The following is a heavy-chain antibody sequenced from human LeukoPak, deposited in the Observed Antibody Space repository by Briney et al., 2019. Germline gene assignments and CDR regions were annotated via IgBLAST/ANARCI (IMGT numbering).Heavy chain of an antibody. CDR3: AKDSRSTLPRGRLDY. CDR2: ISGSGGTT. CDR1: GFTFSSYA. J-gene: IGHJ4*02. Sequence: GGSLRLSCAASGFTFSSYAMSWVRQAPGKGLEWVSGISGSGGTTYYADSVKGRFTISRDNSKNTYLQMNSLRAEDTAAYYCAKDSRSTLPRGRLDYEGQGTLVIVTS. V-gene: IGHV3-23*01. D-gene: IGHD2-21*02.